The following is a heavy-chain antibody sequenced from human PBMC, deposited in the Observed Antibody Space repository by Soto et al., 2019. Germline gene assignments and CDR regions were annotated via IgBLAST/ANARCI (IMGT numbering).Heavy chain of an antibody. CDR1: GCTFSSYS. J-gene: IGHJ6*02. Sequence: EVQLVESGGGLVKPGGSLRLSCAASGCTFSSYSMNWVRQAPGKGLEWVSSISSSSSYIYYADSVKGRFTISRDNAKNSLYLQMNSLRAEDTAVYYCARDRQQLAPSYYYGMDVWGQGTTVTVSS. D-gene: IGHD6-13*01. CDR2: ISSSSSYI. CDR3: ARDRQQLAPSYYYGMDV. V-gene: IGHV3-21*01.